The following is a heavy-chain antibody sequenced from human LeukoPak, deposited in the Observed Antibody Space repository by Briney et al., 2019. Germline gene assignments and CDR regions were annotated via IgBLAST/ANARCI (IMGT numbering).Heavy chain of an antibody. Sequence: ASVKVSCKASGYTFTSYGISWVRQAPGQGLEWMGWISAYNGNTNYAQKLQGRVTMTTDTSTSTAYMELRSLRSDDTAVYYCARVLRYSSSWYHFDYWGQGTLVTVSS. V-gene: IGHV1-18*01. D-gene: IGHD6-13*01. CDR1: GYTFTSYG. J-gene: IGHJ4*02. CDR2: ISAYNGNT. CDR3: ARVLRYSSSWYHFDY.